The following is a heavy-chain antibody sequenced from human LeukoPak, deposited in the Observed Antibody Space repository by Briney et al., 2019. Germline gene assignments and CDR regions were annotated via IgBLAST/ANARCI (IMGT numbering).Heavy chain of an antibody. CDR1: GFIFSDYW. V-gene: IGHV3-7*03. CDR2: IKEGGSET. Sequence: QPGGSLRLSCAASGFIFSDYWMTWVRQAPGKGLEWVADIKEGGSETYYVDSVKDRFTISRDNARNSVFLQMNSLRAEDTAVYYCARDPLRRFYQWGQGTLVTVSS. J-gene: IGHJ4*02. CDR3: ARDPLRRFYQ.